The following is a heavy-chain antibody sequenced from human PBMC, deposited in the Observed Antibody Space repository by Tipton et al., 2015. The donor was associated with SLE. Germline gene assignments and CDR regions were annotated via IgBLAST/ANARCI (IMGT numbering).Heavy chain of an antibody. Sequence: TLSLTCTVSGGSISSDDYYWTWIRQHPGKGLEWIGSIYYSGSTYDNPSLKRRVTISVDTSKNQFSLKLSSVTAADTAVYYCATRGPYHYFDYWGQGTLVTVSS. J-gene: IGHJ4*02. V-gene: IGHV4-39*07. CDR3: ATRGPYHYFDY. CDR2: IYYSGST. CDR1: GGSISSDDYY. D-gene: IGHD2-15*01.